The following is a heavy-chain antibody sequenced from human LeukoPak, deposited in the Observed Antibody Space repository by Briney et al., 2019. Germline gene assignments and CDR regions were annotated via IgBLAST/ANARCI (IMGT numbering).Heavy chain of an antibody. J-gene: IGHJ3*02. D-gene: IGHD3-16*01. CDR3: ARSRGVIRPPDAFDI. V-gene: IGHV3-21*01. CDR2: ISSSSSYI. CDR1: GFTFSSYS. Sequence: GGSLRLSCAASGFTFSSYSMNWVRQAPGKGLEWVSSISSSSSYIYYADSVKGRFTISRDNAKNSLYLQMNSLRAEDTAVYYCARSRGVIRPPDAFDIWGQGTMVTVSS.